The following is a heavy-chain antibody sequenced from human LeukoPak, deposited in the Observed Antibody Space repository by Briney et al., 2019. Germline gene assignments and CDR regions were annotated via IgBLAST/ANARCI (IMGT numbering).Heavy chain of an antibody. CDR2: INAGNGNT. J-gene: IGHJ4*02. CDR3: ARGPGRRYYGSGDLDC. D-gene: IGHD3-10*01. CDR1: GYTFTSYA. V-gene: IGHV1-3*01. Sequence: ASVKVSCKASGYTFTSYAMHWVRQAPGQRLEWMGWINAGNGNTKYSQKFQGRVTITRDTSASTAYMELSSLRSEDTAVYYCARGPGRRYYGSGDLDCWGRGTLVTVSS.